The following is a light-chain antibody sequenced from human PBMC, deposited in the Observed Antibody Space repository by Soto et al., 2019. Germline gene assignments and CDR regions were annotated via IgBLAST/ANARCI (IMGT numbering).Light chain of an antibody. CDR3: QVWDSSHVV. CDR1: NIGSKI. CDR2: RDS. V-gene: IGLV3-9*01. Sequence: SSELTQPLSVSVALGQTARITCGGNNIGSKIVHWYQQKPGQAPVLVIYRDSNRPSGIPERFSGSNSGNTATLTISRAQAGDEADYYCQVWDSSHVVFGGGTKLTVL. J-gene: IGLJ2*01.